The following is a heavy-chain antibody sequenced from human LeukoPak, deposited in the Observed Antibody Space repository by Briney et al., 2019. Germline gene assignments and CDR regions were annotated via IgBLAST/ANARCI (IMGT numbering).Heavy chain of an antibody. CDR3: GRGDKTFDP. V-gene: IGHV1-2*02. J-gene: IGHJ5*02. CDR1: GYTFTGYY. CDR2: IKTNSGDT. Sequence: ASVKVSCKASGYTFTGYYIHWVRQAPGQGLEWMGCIKTNSGDTNYAQKFQGRLTMTSDTSINTAYMELSSLRSDDTAVYYCGRGDKTFDPWGQGTLVTVSS.